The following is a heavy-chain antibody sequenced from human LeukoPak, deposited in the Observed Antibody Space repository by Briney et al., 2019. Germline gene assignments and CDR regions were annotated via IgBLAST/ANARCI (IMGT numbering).Heavy chain of an antibody. J-gene: IGHJ6*03. CDR1: GFTFSSNS. CDR3: AKGRGWEASYYYYYMDV. Sequence: GGSLRLSCTVSGFTFSSNSMSWVRQAPGKGLEWVSFIYSDNTHYSDSVKGRFTISRDNSKNTLYLQMNSLRAEDTAVYYCAKGRGWEASYYYYYMDVWGKGTTVTISS. CDR2: IYSDNT. V-gene: IGHV3-53*01. D-gene: IGHD1-26*01.